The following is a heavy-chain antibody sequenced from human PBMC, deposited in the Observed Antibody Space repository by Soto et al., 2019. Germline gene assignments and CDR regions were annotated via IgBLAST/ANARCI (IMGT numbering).Heavy chain of an antibody. J-gene: IGHJ6*02. V-gene: IGHV3-30*18. CDR2: ISYDGSDK. CDR3: AKADYDVLTGQDYYGIDV. CDR1: GFTFSSNG. Sequence: GGSLRLSCAASGFTFSSNGMHWVRQAPGKGLEWVAVISYDGSDKYYADSVKGRFTISRDNSKNTLYLQTNSLRAEDTAVYFCAKADYDVLTGQDYYGIDVWGQGTTVTVSS. D-gene: IGHD3-9*01.